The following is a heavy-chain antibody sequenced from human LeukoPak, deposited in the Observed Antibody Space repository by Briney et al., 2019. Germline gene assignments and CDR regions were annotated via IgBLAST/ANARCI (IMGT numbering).Heavy chain of an antibody. J-gene: IGHJ4*02. CDR3: ARGRYGWLPFDY. V-gene: IGHV4-39*07. CDR1: GGSTSSSSYY. Sequence: PSETLSLTCTVSGGSTSSSSYYWAWIRQPPGKGLEWIGSVSYSGSIYYNPSLKSRVSISVDTSKNQFSLKLSSVTAADTAVYYCARGRYGWLPFDYWGQGTLVTVSS. D-gene: IGHD3-16*01. CDR2: VSYSGSI.